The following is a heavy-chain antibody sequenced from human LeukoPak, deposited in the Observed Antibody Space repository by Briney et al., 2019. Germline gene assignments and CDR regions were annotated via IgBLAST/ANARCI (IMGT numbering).Heavy chain of an antibody. D-gene: IGHD3-16*02. CDR1: GVSFSGYY. CDR2: INHSGST. V-gene: IGHV4-34*01. J-gene: IGHJ5*02. Sequence: SETLSLTCAVYGVSFSGYYWSWLRQPPGKGLEWIGEINHSGSTNYNPSLKSRVTISVDTSKTQFSLKLRSVPAADTAVYYCARGAGYYDYVWGSYRYATSNWFDPWGQGTLVTVSS. CDR3: ARGAGYYDYVWGSYRYATSNWFDP.